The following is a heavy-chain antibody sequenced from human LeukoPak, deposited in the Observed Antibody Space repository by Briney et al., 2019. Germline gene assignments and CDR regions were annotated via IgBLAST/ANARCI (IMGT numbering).Heavy chain of an antibody. CDR1: GGSISSGSYY. J-gene: IGHJ4*02. CDR3: ATDRQVYGSGEYYFDY. CDR2: IYNSGST. D-gene: IGHD3-10*01. Sequence: SETLSLTCTVSGGSISSGSYYWGWIRQPPGKGLEWIGYIYNSGSTKCNPSLKSRVTISVDTSKNQFSLKLSSVTAADTAVYYCATDRQVYGSGEYYFDYWGQGTLVSVSS. V-gene: IGHV4-61*01.